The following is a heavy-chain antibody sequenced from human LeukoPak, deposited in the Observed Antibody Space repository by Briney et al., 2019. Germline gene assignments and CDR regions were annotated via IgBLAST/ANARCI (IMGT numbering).Heavy chain of an antibody. Sequence: RGSLRLSCAASGFTFSNDWMTWVRQAPGKGLEWVANIKYDGSEKNYVDSVKGRFTISRDNAKNSLYLQMNSLRAEDTAVYYCARGLGGGYWGQGTQVTVSS. CDR2: IKYDGSEK. D-gene: IGHD3-16*01. V-gene: IGHV3-7*02. CDR1: GFTFSNDW. J-gene: IGHJ4*02. CDR3: ARGLGGGY.